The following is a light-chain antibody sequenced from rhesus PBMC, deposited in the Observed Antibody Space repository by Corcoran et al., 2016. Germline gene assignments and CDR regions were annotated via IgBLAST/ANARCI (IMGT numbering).Light chain of an antibody. CDR2: EAS. Sequence: DIQMTQSPSSLSASVGDTVTISCQASQGISRWLAWYQQKPGKAPKLLIYEASSLQSGVPSRFSGSGSGTVFTLTIISLQPEAFATYYSLQYNSNPYRFGPGTKVEIK. V-gene: IGKV1-21*01. CDR3: LQYNSNPYR. J-gene: IGKJ2*01. CDR1: QGISRW.